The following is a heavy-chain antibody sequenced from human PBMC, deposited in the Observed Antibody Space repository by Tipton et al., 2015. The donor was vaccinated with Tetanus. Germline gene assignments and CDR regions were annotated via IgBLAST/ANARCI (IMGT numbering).Heavy chain of an antibody. J-gene: IGHJ5*02. CDR2: VFRSGSA. V-gene: IGHV4-30-2*05. Sequence: TLSLTCSVSGASISSIYSWSWIRQPPGKGLEWIGYVFRSGSADYNPSLKSRVTISMDTSKNQFSLKLSSVTAADTAVYYCARDHFRTLTRPASFYNWFDPWGQGTLATVSS. CDR1: GASISSIYS. CDR3: ARDHFRTLTRPASFYNWFDP. D-gene: IGHD3/OR15-3a*01.